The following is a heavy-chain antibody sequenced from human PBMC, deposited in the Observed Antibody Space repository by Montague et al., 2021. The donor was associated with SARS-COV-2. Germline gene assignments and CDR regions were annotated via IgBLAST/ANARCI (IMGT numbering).Heavy chain of an antibody. J-gene: IGHJ4*02. CDR3: ATVFGGCSATSCYLYN. D-gene: IGHD2-2*01. V-gene: IGHV4-4*02. CDR2: IHHTVGT. Sequence: SETLSLTCAVSGDSMSSNNWWTWVRQSPGKGLEWIGEIHHTVGTNYNPSLKSRVSISVDKSRNQFSLNLNSVTAADTAFYYCATVFGGCSATSCYLYNWGRGTLVTVSS. CDR1: GDSMSSNNW.